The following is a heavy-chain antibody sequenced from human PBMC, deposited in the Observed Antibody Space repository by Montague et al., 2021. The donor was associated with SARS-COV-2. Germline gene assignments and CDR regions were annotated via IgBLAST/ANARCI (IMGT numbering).Heavy chain of an antibody. D-gene: IGHD5-24*01. V-gene: IGHV4-59*11. Sequence: SESLSLTCTVSGGSISSHFWSFIRQPPGKGLEWIGYIYYSGSTNYSPSLKSRVTISVDTSKNQFSLKLSSVTAADTAVYYCARDGYNAHQNYWYFDLWGRGTLVTVSS. CDR1: GGSISSHF. CDR3: ARDGYNAHQNYWYFDL. CDR2: IYYSGST. J-gene: IGHJ2*01.